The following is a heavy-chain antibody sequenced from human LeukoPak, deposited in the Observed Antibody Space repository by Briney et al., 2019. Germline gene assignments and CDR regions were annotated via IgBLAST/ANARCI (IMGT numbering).Heavy chain of an antibody. D-gene: IGHD1-26*01. Sequence: SETLSLTCIVSGSSVSSFYWSWLRQSPGTGLEWIGFVHDTGSTAYNPSLKSRVTISLETSKNQLSLMLTSVTAADTAMYYCARGSTDVYWYLDVWGRGTLVTVSS. J-gene: IGHJ2*01. CDR3: ARGSTDVYWYLDV. V-gene: IGHV4-59*02. CDR1: GSSVSSFY. CDR2: VHDTGST.